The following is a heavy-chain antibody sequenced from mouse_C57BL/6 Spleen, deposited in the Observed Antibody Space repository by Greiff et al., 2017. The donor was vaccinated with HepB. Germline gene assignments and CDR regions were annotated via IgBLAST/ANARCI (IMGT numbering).Heavy chain of an antibody. V-gene: IGHV5-12*01. CDR2: ISNGGGST. J-gene: IGHJ1*03. Sequence: DVKLVESGGGLVQPGGSLKLSCAASGFTFSDYYMYWVRQTPEKRLEWVAYISNGGGSTYYPDTVKGRFTISRDNAKNTRYLQMSRLKSEDTAMYYRARQGKFITTVVERNWYFDVWGTGTTVTVSS. D-gene: IGHD1-1*01. CDR1: GFTFSDYY. CDR3: ARQGKFITTVVERNWYFDV.